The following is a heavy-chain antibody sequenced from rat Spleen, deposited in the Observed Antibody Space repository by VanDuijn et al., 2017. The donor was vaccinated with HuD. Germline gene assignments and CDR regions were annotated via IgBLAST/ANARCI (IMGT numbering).Heavy chain of an antibody. Sequence: EVQLVESDGGLVQPGRSLKFSCAASGFTFSDYAMAWVRQAPTKGLEWVATINYDDSTTYYRDSVKGRFTISRDNAKSTLYLQMDSLRSEDTATYFCVRQDTSGYSNWFAYWGQGTLVTVSS. CDR2: INYDDSTT. V-gene: IGHV5-17*01. D-gene: IGHD4-3*01. J-gene: IGHJ3*01. CDR3: VRQDTSGYSNWFAY. CDR1: GFTFSDYA.